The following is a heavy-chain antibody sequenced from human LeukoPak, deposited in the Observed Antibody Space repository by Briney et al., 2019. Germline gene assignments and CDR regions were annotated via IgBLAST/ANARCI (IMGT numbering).Heavy chain of an antibody. CDR1: GFTFSSYA. CDR2: ISPSGDRT. V-gene: IGHV3-23*01. Sequence: PGGSLRLSCAASGFTFSSYAMSWVRQAPGKGLEWVSFISPSGDRTSNADSVEGRFTISRDNTRNTLYLQMHSLRDEDTGVYYCAIMHGYYDGSGFWVQWGQGTLVTVSS. D-gene: IGHD3-22*01. J-gene: IGHJ4*02. CDR3: AIMHGYYDGSGFWVQ.